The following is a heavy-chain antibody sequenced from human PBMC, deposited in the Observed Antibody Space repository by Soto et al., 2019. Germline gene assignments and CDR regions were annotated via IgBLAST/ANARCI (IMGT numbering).Heavy chain of an antibody. V-gene: IGHV4-30-4*01. D-gene: IGHD3-16*01. CDR3: AREGGESSDGLYYFDS. Sequence: SETLSLTCTVSGGSTSSDNYWSWIRQPPGKGLEWIGHIYYSGNTDYNPSLKSRLAISIDTSKNQFSLKLSSVTAADTAVYFCAREGGESSDGLYYFDSWGQGSLVTV. CDR1: GGSTSSDNY. CDR2: IYYSGNT. J-gene: IGHJ4*02.